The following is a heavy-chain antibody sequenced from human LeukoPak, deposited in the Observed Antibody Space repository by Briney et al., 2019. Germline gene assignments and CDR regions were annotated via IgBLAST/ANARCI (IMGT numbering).Heavy chain of an antibody. J-gene: IGHJ6*02. V-gene: IGHV1-2*02. CDR2: INPNSGGT. CDR3: ARPGIAVAGTALGYYYYGMDV. CDR1: GYTFTGYY. D-gene: IGHD6-19*01. Sequence: GASVKVSCKASGYTFTGYYMHWVRQAPGQGLEWMGWINPNSGGTNYAQKFQGRVTMTRDTSISTTYMELSRLRSDDTAVYYCARPGIAVAGTALGYYYYGMDVWGQGTTVTVSS.